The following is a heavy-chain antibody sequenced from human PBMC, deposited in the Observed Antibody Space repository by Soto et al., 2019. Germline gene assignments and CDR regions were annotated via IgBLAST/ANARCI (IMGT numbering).Heavy chain of an antibody. CDR3: ARRVAGTGQNYYGMDV. CDR1: RYTFTRYY. D-gene: IGHD6-19*01. J-gene: IGHJ6*02. V-gene: IGHV1-2*02. CDR2: INPNSGGT. Sequence: ASVKVSCKASRYTFTRYYMHWVRQAPGQGLEWMGWINPNSGGTNYAQKFQGRVTMTRDTSISTAYMELSRLRSDDTAVYYCARRVAGTGQNYYGMDVWGQGTTVTVSS.